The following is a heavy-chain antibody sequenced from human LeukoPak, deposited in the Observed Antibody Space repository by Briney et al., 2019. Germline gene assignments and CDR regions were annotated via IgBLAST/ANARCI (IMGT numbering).Heavy chain of an antibody. V-gene: IGHV4-39*07. CDR3: AKDVIDYYFDY. Sequence: SETLSLTCTVSGGSISSYYWGWIRQPPGKGLEWIGSIYYSGSTYYNPSLKSRVTISVDTSKNQFSLKLSSVTAADTAAYYCAKDVIDYYFDYWGQGTLVTVSS. J-gene: IGHJ4*02. D-gene: IGHD2/OR15-2a*01. CDR1: GGSISSYY. CDR2: IYYSGST.